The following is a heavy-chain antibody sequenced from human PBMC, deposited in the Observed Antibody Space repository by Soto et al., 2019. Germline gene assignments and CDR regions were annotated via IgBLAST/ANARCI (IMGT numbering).Heavy chain of an antibody. J-gene: IGHJ6*02. CDR2: IYYSGTT. D-gene: IGHD3-16*01. CDR1: GGSISSNSYY. Sequence: QLQLQESGPGLVKPSETLSLTCTVSGGSISSNSYYWAWIRQPPGKGLEWIGNIYYSGTTYYNPSLKSRVTIAVDTSKHQSSLKLSSVTAADTAVSYCARHKGGYYSGVDVWGQGTTVTVSS. CDR3: ARHKGGYYSGVDV. V-gene: IGHV4-39*01.